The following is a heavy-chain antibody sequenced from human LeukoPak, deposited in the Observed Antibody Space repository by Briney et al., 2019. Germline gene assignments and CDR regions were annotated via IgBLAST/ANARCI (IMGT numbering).Heavy chain of an antibody. CDR2: VSGRDTST. D-gene: IGHD3-9*01. V-gene: IGHV3-23*01. CDR3: AKWGDYDVLTGYYDSDY. J-gene: IGHJ4*02. CDR1: GFTFSNYA. Sequence: GGSLRLSCAASGFTFSNYAMSWVRQAPGKGLEWVSAVSGRDTSTYYTDSVKGRFTISRDNSKNTLYLQMNSLSAEDTATYYCAKWGDYDVLTGYYDSDYWGQGTLVTVFS.